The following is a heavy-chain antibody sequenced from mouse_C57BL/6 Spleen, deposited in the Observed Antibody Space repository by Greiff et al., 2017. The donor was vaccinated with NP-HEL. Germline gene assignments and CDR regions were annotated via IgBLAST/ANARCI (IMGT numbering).Heavy chain of an antibody. CDR1: GFTFSDYG. J-gene: IGHJ2*01. CDR2: ISSGSSTI. V-gene: IGHV5-17*01. Sequence: DVKLVESGGGLVKPGGSLKLSCAASGFTFSDYGMHWVRQAPEKGLEWVAYISSGSSTIYYADTVKGRFTISRDNAKNTLFLQMTSLRSEDTAMYYCALGNYFDYWGQGTTLTVSS. CDR3: ALGNYFDY. D-gene: IGHD4-1*01.